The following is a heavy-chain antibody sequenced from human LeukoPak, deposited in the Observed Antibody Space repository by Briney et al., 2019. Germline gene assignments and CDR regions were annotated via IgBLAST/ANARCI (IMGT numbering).Heavy chain of an antibody. Sequence: SVKVSCKASGGTFSSYAISWVRQAPGQGLEWMGGIIPIFGTANYAQKFQGRVTITADKSTSTVYMELSSLRSEDTAVYYCARLAEFYGDYRLDYWGQGTLVTVSS. D-gene: IGHD4-17*01. CDR3: ARLAEFYGDYRLDY. CDR1: GGTFSSYA. V-gene: IGHV1-69*06. CDR2: IIPIFGTA. J-gene: IGHJ4*02.